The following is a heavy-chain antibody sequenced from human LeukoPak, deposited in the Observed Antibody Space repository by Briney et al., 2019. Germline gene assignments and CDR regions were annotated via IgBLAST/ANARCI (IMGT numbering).Heavy chain of an antibody. CDR3: ARRFRIHFDY. Sequence: PSETLSLTCAVYGRSFSGYYWTWIRQPPGKGLEWIGEVNHSGSTTYTPSLKSRVTISVDTSKNQFSLNLSSVTAADTAVYYCARRFRIHFDYWGQGSLVTVSS. J-gene: IGHJ4*02. V-gene: IGHV4-34*01. CDR2: VNHSGST. CDR1: GRSFSGYY. D-gene: IGHD3-10*01.